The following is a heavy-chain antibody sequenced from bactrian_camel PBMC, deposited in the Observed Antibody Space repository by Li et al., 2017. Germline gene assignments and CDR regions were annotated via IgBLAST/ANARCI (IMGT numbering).Heavy chain of an antibody. J-gene: IGHJ4*01. V-gene: IGHV3S55*01. D-gene: IGHD7*01. Sequence: LGLSCVASYNTGRYCMGWLRQSPGEEPEVVAAIGDDSTTSYSKSVEDRFIITRDNTKKILYLQMNNLKPEDSAMYTCVAEEYIYCYRLVTGLLSDWHYRGQGTQVTVS. CDR2: IGDDSTT. CDR3: VAEEYIYCYRLVTGLLSDWHY. CDR1: YNTGRYC.